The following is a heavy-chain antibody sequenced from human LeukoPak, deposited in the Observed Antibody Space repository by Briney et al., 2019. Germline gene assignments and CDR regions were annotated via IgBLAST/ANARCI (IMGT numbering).Heavy chain of an antibody. V-gene: IGHV3-23*01. J-gene: IGHJ5*02. CDR1: GFTFSSFA. CDR3: TKGPYLTTAASFFDP. CDR2: ISGDSDYT. Sequence: GGSLRLSCAASGFTFSSFAMSWVRQAPGKGLQWVSSISGDSDYTYHADSVKGRFTISRDNSKNTMYLQMTSLRPDDTALYYCTKGPYLTTAASFFDPWGQGTLVTVSS. D-gene: IGHD4-11*01.